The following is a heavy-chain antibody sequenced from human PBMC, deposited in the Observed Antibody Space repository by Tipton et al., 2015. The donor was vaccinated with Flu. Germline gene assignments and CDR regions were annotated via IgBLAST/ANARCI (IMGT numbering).Heavy chain of an antibody. CDR1: GFTFSTYA. Sequence: SLRLSCAASGFTFSTYAMSWVRQAPGKGLEWVSAITGSGGSTIYADSVKGRFTISRDNSKNTLFLQMNSLRAEDTALYYCAKDYELSGEWLPPQTPHHWGQGTLVTVSS. J-gene: IGHJ5*02. D-gene: IGHD7-27*01. V-gene: IGHV3-23*01. CDR3: AKDYELSGEWLPPQTPHH. CDR2: ITGSGGST.